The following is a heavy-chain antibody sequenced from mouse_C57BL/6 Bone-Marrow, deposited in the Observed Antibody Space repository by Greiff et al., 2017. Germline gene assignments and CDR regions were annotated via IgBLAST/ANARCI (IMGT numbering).Heavy chain of an antibody. J-gene: IGHJ3*01. Sequence: EVQLQQSGPELVKPGASVKISCKASGYTFTDYYMNWVKQSHGKSLEWIGDINPNNGGTSYNQKFKGKATLTVDKSSSTAYMELRSLTSEDSAVYYCARKWTYYSNYDWFAYWGQGTLVTVSA. V-gene: IGHV1-26*01. CDR2: INPNNGGT. CDR1: GYTFTDYY. CDR3: ARKWTYYSNYDWFAY. D-gene: IGHD2-5*01.